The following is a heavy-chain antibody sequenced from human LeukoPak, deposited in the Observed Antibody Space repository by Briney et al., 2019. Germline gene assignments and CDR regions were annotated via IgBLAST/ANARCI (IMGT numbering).Heavy chain of an antibody. CDR3: AREISLIVVVRGYYYGMDV. Sequence: ASVKVSCKASGYTFTSYYMHWVRQAPGQGLEWMGIINPSGGSTSYARKFQGRVTMTRDTSTSTVYMELSSLRSEDTAVYYCAREISLIVVVRGYYYGMDVWGQGTTVTVSS. J-gene: IGHJ6*02. CDR2: INPSGGST. V-gene: IGHV1-46*01. D-gene: IGHD3-22*01. CDR1: GYTFTSYY.